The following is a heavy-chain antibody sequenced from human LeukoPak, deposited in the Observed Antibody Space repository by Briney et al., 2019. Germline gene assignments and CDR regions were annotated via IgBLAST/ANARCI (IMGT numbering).Heavy chain of an antibody. CDR2: ISSSSSYI. Sequence: TGGSLRLSCAASGFTFSSYSMNWVRQAPGKGLEWVSSISSSSSYIYYADPVKGRFTISRDNAKNSLYLQMNSLRAEDTAVYYGARDRKRFLEWLLSGNYFDYWGQGTLVTVSS. CDR3: ARDRKRFLEWLLSGNYFDY. CDR1: GFTFSSYS. D-gene: IGHD3-3*01. J-gene: IGHJ4*02. V-gene: IGHV3-21*01.